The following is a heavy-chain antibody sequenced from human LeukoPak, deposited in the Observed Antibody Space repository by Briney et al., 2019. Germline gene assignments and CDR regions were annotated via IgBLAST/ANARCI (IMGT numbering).Heavy chain of an antibody. CDR1: GFTFSSYE. CDR3: ARAPGGWLRFEVDY. D-gene: IGHD5-12*01. V-gene: IGHV3-48*03. Sequence: PGGSLRLSCAASGFTFSSYEMNWVRQAPGKGLEWVSYISSSGSTIYYADSEKGRFTISRDNAKNSLYLQMNSLRAEDTAVYYCARAPGGWLRFEVDYWGQGTLVTVSS. J-gene: IGHJ4*02. CDR2: ISSSGSTI.